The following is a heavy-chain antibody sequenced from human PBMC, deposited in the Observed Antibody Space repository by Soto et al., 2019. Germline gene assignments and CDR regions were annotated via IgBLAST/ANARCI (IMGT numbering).Heavy chain of an antibody. CDR1: GGSFSGYY. J-gene: IGHJ4*02. D-gene: IGHD5-12*01. CDR2: INHSGST. V-gene: IGHV4-34*01. Sequence: PSETLSLTCAVYGGSFSGYYWSWIRQPPGKGLEWIGEINHSGSTNYNPSLKSRVTISVDTSKNQFSLKLSSVTAADTAVYYCARGLIVVTWGTKYFDYWGQGTLVTVSS. CDR3: ARGLIVVTWGTKYFDY.